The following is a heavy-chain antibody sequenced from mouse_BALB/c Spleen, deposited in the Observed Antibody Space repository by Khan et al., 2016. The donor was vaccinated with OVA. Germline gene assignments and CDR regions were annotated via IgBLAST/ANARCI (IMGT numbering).Heavy chain of an antibody. J-gene: IGHJ4*01. D-gene: IGHD2-1*01. V-gene: IGHV3-1*02. CDR3: ARDGNYMDF. CDR1: GYSITSGYS. CDR2: IYYSGII. Sequence: EVKLQESGPDLVKPSQSLSLTCTVTGYSITSGYSWHWIRQFPGNKLEWMGYIYYSGIINYNPSLKSRISITRDTSKNQFFLQLNSVTSEDTATYYCARDGNYMDFWDQGTSVTVSS.